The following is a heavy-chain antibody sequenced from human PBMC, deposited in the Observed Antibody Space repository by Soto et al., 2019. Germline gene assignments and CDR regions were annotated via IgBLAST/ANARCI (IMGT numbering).Heavy chain of an antibody. CDR3: ARDRGVLPDI. D-gene: IGHD3-10*01. J-gene: IGHJ3*02. CDR2: IIPIFGTP. V-gene: IGHV1-69*13. Sequence: ASVKVSCKASGGTFSSNPISWVRQAPGQGLEWMGGIIPIFGTPNYAQQFQGRVTITADESTSTAYMELSSLRSDDTAVYYCARDRGVLPDIWGQGTMVTVSS. CDR1: GGTFSSNP.